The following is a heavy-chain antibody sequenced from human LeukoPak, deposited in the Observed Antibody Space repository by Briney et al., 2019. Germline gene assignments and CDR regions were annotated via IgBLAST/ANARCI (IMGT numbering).Heavy chain of an antibody. D-gene: IGHD3-10*01. CDR1: GGSISDSSYH. Sequence: SETLSLTCTVSGGSISDSSYHWGWIRQPPGKGLEWIGSTYYSRTTYYRPSLKSRITISVDTSKNQFSLKLTSVTAADTDVYCCAREVASSVHYWGQGTLVTVSS. CDR3: AREVASSVHY. V-gene: IGHV4-39*01. J-gene: IGHJ4*02. CDR2: TYYSRTT.